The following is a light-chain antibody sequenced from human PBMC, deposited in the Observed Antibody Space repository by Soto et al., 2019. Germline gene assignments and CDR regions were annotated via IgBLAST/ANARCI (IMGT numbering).Light chain of an antibody. CDR3: QQRSNWPPDN. J-gene: IGKJ5*01. V-gene: IGKV3D-15*01. CDR2: GAS. CDR1: QSVNIH. Sequence: IVMTHSPATLSVSPWERATLSCRASQSVNIHLAWYQQKPGQAPRLLIYGASARATGIPAKFSGSGSGTEFTLTISSLQSEDFAVYYCQQRSNWPPDNFGQGTRLEIK.